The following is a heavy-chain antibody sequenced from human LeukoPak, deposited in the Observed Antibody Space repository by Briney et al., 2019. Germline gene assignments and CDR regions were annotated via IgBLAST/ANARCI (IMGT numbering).Heavy chain of an antibody. CDR2: ISSSGSTI. V-gene: IGHV3-11*01. CDR1: GFTFSDYY. J-gene: IGHJ4*02. Sequence: GGSLRLSCAASGFTFSDYYMSWIRQAPGKGLEWVSYISSSGSTIYYTDSVKGRFTISRDNAKKSLYLQMNSLRAEDTAVYYCARDLSTYGSGSFDYWGQGTLVTVSS. D-gene: IGHD3-10*01. CDR3: ARDLSTYGSGSFDY.